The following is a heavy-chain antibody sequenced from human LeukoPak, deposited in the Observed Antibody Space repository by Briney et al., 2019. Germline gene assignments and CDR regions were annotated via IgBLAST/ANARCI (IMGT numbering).Heavy chain of an antibody. D-gene: IGHD2-2*01. CDR1: GLTFSNYW. V-gene: IGHV3-7*01. CDR2: IKEDGNEK. J-gene: IGHJ4*02. Sequence: GGSLRLSCAASGLTFSNYWMSWVRQAPGKGLEWVANIKEDGNEKYYVDSAKGRFTISRDNAKKSLYLQMNSLRAEDTAVYYCARDRSRFYYWGQGTPVTVSS. CDR3: ARDRSRFYY.